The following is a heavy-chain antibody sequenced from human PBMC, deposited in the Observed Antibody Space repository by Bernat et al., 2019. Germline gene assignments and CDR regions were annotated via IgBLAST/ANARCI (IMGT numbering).Heavy chain of an antibody. V-gene: IGHV3-66*01. CDR1: GFTVSSNY. J-gene: IGHJ6*02. Sequence: EVQLVESGGGLVQPGGSLRLSCAASGFTVSSNYMSWIRQAPGKGLEWVSIIYSGGSTYFADSVKGRFTNSRENSKNTLDLKMNSLRTEDTAVYYCARDRGSSGYYYYAMDVWGQGTTVTVSS. D-gene: IGHD6-6*01. CDR2: IYSGGST. CDR3: ARDRGSSGYYYYAMDV.